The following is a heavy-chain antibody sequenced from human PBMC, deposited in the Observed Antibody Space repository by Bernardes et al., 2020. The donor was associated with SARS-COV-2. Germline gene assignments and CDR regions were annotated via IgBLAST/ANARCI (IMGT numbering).Heavy chain of an antibody. V-gene: IGHV3-23*01. CDR3: AKVISTYYYDALDY. CDR1: GFTFSTYA. Sequence: GGSLRLSCAASGFTFSTYAMNWVRQAPGKGLEWVSAISGSGGSTYYADSVKGRFTISRDNSKNTLYLQMNSLRAEDTAVYYCAKVISTYYYDALDYWGQGTLVTVSS. J-gene: IGHJ4*02. CDR2: ISGSGGST. D-gene: IGHD3-22*01.